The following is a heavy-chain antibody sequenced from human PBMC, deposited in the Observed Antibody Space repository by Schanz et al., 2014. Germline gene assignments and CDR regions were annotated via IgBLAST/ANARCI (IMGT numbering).Heavy chain of an antibody. J-gene: IGHJ5*02. D-gene: IGHD6-13*01. CDR3: ATASSPVREAGAGSSFHL. CDR2: IKSKTDGETT. V-gene: IGHV3-15*01. CDR1: GFTFRGYA. Sequence: EVQLLESGGGLVQPGGSLRLSCAASGFTFRGYAMSWVRQAPGRGLEWLGRIKSKTDGETTDYAAPVKGRFSISRDDSQSTLYLQMNSLKIEDTAVYYCATASSPVREAGAGSSFHLWGQGTLVTVSS.